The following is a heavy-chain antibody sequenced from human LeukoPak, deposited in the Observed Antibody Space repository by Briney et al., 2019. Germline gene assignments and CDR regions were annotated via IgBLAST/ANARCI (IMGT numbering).Heavy chain of an antibody. Sequence: QPGGSLRLSCAASGFTFISYGMTWVRQAPGKGLEWVADIKEDGSDKYYAGSVKGRFTISRDNAKNSLYLQMNSLRAEDTAVYFCARYNSAWKTDDYWGQGTLVTVSS. CDR1: GFTFISYG. CDR3: ARYNSAWKTDDY. J-gene: IGHJ4*02. D-gene: IGHD6-19*01. V-gene: IGHV3-7*03. CDR2: IKEDGSDK.